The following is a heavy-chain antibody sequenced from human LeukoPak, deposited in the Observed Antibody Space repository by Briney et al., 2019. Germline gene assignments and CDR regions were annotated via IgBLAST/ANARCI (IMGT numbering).Heavy chain of an antibody. J-gene: IGHJ3*02. V-gene: IGHV3-64*01. CDR2: ISSNGGST. CDR1: GFTFSSYA. D-gene: IGHD3-16*02. Sequence: GGSLRLSCAASGFTFSSYAMHWVRQAPGKGLEYVSAISSNGGSTYYANSVKGRFTISRDNSKNTLYLQMGSLRAEDMAVYYCARDGPPYEEYDYVWGSYLGAFDIWGQGTMVTVSS. CDR3: ARDGPPYEEYDYVWGSYLGAFDI.